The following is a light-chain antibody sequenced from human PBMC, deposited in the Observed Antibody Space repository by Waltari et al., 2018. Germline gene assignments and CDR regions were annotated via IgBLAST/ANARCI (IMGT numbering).Light chain of an antibody. Sequence: IQLTQSPSSLSASVGDRVTITCRASQAISIYLAWYQQKPGKAPTLLIYAASTLQSGVPSRFIGSGSGTEFTLTISSLQPEDFATYYCQQLRSYPRITFGQGTRLDI. CDR2: AAS. J-gene: IGKJ5*01. CDR1: QAISIY. V-gene: IGKV1-9*01. CDR3: QQLRSYPRIT.